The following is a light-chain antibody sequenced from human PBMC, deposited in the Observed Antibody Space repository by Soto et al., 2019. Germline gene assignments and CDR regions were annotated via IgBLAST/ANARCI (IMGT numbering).Light chain of an antibody. CDR3: QQRSNWPIT. Sequence: EIVLTQSPATLSLSPGERATLSCRASQSVGHYLAWYQQTSGQAPRLLIYDASNGATGIPGRISGSGSGTEFTLTISSLEPEDFAVYYCQQRSNWPITFGQGTRLEIK. CDR1: QSVGHY. V-gene: IGKV3-11*01. J-gene: IGKJ5*01. CDR2: DAS.